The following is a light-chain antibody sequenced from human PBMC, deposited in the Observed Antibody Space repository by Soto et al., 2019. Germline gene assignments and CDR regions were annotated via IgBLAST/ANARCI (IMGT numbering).Light chain of an antibody. Sequence: ETVLTQSPGTVSLSPAGSASRSCRPSQSVPSRYLAWYQQRPGQAPRLLIYGASSRATGIPDRFSGSGSGTDFTLTISRLEPEDFAVYYCQQYGSSPQTFGQGTKVDIK. V-gene: IGKV3-20*01. CDR3: QQYGSSPQT. CDR1: QSVPSRY. J-gene: IGKJ1*01. CDR2: GAS.